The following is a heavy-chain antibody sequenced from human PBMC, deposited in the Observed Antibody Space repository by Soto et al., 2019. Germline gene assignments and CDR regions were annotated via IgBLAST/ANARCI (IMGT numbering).Heavy chain of an antibody. CDR1: GFTFSTYA. CDR2: NSGRGYTT. V-gene: IGHV3-23*01. CDR3: AKHLVVDILTGYYNVALDS. Sequence: GYLRLSYAASGFTFSTYAMSWVRQAPRKGLEGVSGNSGRGYTTYYANSVKGRFTISRDNSKNKLFMQLNRLRAEETAVYYCAKHLVVDILTGYYNVALDSWGQGTLVTVSS. D-gene: IGHD3-9*01. J-gene: IGHJ4*02.